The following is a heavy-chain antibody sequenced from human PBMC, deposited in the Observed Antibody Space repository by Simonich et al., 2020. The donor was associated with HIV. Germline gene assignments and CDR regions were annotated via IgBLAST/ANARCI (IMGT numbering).Heavy chain of an antibody. CDR2: INPDSGGT. J-gene: IGHJ4*02. CDR1: GYTFPGYY. Sequence: QVQLVQSGAEGKKPGASVKVSCKASGYTFPGYYMQWVAKAPGQGLRWKGRINPDSGGTNYAQKFQGRVTMTRDTSISTTYMELSRLRSDDTAVYYCARDPSNSGWYYFDYWGQGTLVTVSS. V-gene: IGHV1-2*06. CDR3: ARDPSNSGWYYFDY. D-gene: IGHD6-19*01.